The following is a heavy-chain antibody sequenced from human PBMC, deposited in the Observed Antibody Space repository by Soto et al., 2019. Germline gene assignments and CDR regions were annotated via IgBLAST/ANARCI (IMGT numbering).Heavy chain of an antibody. Sequence: EVQLVESGGGLVQPGGSLRLSCAASGFTFSSYNMNWVRQAPGKGLEWVSYISSSSTTMYYADSVKGRFTISRDNAKNSLYLQMHSLRAEDTAVYYCARRFEQWLVFDYWGQGALVTVSS. CDR2: ISSSSTTM. J-gene: IGHJ4*02. CDR3: ARRFEQWLVFDY. CDR1: GFTFSSYN. V-gene: IGHV3-48*01. D-gene: IGHD6-19*01.